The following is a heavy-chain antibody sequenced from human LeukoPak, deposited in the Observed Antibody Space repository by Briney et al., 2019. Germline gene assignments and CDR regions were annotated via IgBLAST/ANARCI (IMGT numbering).Heavy chain of an antibody. V-gene: IGHV3-66*01. CDR1: GFTVSSNY. CDR2: IYSGGST. CDR3: ARERPIVGFDY. Sequence: GGSLRLSCAASGFTVSSNYMSWVRQAPGKGLEWVSVIYSGGSTYYADSVKGRFTISSDNSKNTLYLQMNSLRAEDTAVYYCARERPIVGFDYWGQGTLVTVSS. D-gene: IGHD3-22*01. J-gene: IGHJ4*02.